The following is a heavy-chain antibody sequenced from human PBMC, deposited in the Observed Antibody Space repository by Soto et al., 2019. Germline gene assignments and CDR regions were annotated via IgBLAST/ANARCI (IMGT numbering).Heavy chain of an antibody. CDR1: GCTFTSYG. CDR3: ARERPDTAMEYYYYGMDV. Sequence: ASVKVSCKASGCTFTSYGISCVRQAPGQGLEWMGWISAYNGNTNYAQKLQGRVTMTTDTSTSTAYMELRSLRSDDTAVYYCARERPDTAMEYYYYGMDVWGQGTTVTVSS. D-gene: IGHD5-18*01. J-gene: IGHJ6*02. CDR2: ISAYNGNT. V-gene: IGHV1-18*01.